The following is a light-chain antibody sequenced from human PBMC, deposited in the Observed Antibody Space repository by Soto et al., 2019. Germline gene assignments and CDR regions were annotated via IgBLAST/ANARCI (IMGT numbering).Light chain of an antibody. Sequence: QSVLTQPPSVSGAPGQRVTISCTGSSSNIGAGYDVHWYQQLPGTAPKLLIDGNRNRPSAVPDRFSGSKSGTSASLASTGLQAEDEADYYCQSYDSSLSGWVFGGGTKVTVL. CDR3: QSYDSSLSGWV. CDR1: SSNIGAGYD. J-gene: IGLJ3*02. V-gene: IGLV1-40*01. CDR2: GNR.